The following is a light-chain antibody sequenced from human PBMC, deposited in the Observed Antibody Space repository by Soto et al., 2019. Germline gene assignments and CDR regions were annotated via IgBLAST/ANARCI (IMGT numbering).Light chain of an antibody. Sequence: DIKLTKSPSTLSASIGDRVTITCRASQSISSWLAWYQQKPGKAPDLLISDASRLESGVPSRFSGGGSGTEFTLTISDLQPDDFATYYCQQYKSYSPRTFGHGTKVDIK. CDR1: QSISSW. CDR3: QQYKSYSPRT. CDR2: DAS. V-gene: IGKV1-5*01. J-gene: IGKJ1*01.